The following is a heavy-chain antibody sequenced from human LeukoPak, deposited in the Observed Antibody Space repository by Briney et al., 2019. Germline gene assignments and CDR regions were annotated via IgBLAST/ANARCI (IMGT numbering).Heavy chain of an antibody. J-gene: IGHJ4*02. Sequence: GGSLRLSCAASGFTFSGFAMSWVRRTPGKGLEWVSGISGSGDNTLYADSVKGRFTISRDNAKNSLYLQMNSLRAEDTAVYYCARDPSGSYSFWGQGTLVTVSS. D-gene: IGHD1-26*01. V-gene: IGHV3-23*01. CDR3: ARDPSGSYSF. CDR1: GFTFSGFA. CDR2: ISGSGDNT.